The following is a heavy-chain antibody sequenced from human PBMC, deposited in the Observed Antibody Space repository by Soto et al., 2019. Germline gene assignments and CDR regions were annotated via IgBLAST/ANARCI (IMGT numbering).Heavy chain of an antibody. J-gene: IGHJ6*03. Sequence: PSETLSLTCTVSGVSISSYYWIWIRQPPGKGLEWIGYIYYSGSTNYNPSLKSRVTISVDTSKNQFSLKLSSVTAADTAVYYCARVRSDAYYYYYYMDVWGKGTTVTVSS. D-gene: IGHD2-15*01. CDR3: ARVRSDAYYYYYYMDV. CDR1: GVSISSYY. V-gene: IGHV4-59*01. CDR2: IYYSGST.